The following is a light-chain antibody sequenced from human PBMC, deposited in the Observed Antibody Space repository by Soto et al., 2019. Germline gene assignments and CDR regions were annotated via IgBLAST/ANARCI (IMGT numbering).Light chain of an antibody. Sequence: EIVLTQSPGTLSSSPGERATLSCRASQSVSSSHLAWYQQKPGQAPRLLIYGASSRATGIPDRFSVSGSGTDFTLTISRLEPEDFAVYFCQQYGDSPMYTFGQGTKLEI. CDR1: QSVSSSH. CDR2: GAS. J-gene: IGKJ2*01. CDR3: QQYGDSPMYT. V-gene: IGKV3-20*01.